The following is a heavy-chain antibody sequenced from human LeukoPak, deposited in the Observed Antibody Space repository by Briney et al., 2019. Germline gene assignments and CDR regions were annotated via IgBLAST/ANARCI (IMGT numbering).Heavy chain of an antibody. CDR1: GFSISSYY. CDR3: AREEPITMVRGVMGGNWFDP. CDR2: IYYSGST. D-gene: IGHD3-10*01. V-gene: IGHV4-59*01. J-gene: IGHJ5*02. Sequence: VKPSETLSLTCTVSGFSISSYYWSWIRQPPGKGLEWIGYIYYSGSTNYNPSLKSRVTISVDTSKNQFSLKLSSVTAADTAVYYCAREEPITMVRGVMGGNWFDPWGQGTLVTVSS.